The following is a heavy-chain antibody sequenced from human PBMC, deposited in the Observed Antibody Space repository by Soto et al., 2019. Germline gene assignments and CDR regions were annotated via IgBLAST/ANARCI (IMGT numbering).Heavy chain of an antibody. J-gene: IGHJ6*02. Sequence: GASVKVSCKASGYTFTSYGLSWVRQAPGQGLEWMGWIIGYNANTSYSQKFHGRVTITRDTSTTTAHMELRSLTSEDTAIYYCSRDFLWSRGYYYIYGMDVWGQGTTVTVSS. CDR1: GYTFTSYG. CDR2: IIGYNANT. D-gene: IGHD3-10*01. V-gene: IGHV1-18*04. CDR3: SRDFLWSRGYYYIYGMDV.